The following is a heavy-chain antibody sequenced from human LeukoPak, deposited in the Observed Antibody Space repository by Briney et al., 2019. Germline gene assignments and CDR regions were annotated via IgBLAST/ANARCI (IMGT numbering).Heavy chain of an antibody. D-gene: IGHD5-18*01. V-gene: IGHV3-30-3*01. CDR2: ISYDGSNI. Sequence: GRSLRLSCAASGFTFSSYAMHWVRQAPGKGLEWVAVISYDGSNIYYADSVKGRFTISRDNSKNTLYLQMNSLRAEDTAVYYCARSGYSYGSYYFDYWGQGTLVTVSS. J-gene: IGHJ4*02. CDR1: GFTFSSYA. CDR3: ARSGYSYGSYYFDY.